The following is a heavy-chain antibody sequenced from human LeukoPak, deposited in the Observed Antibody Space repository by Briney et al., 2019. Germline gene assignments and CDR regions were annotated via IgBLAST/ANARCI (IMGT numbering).Heavy chain of an antibody. CDR2: INPNSGGT. CDR1: GYTFTGYY. J-gene: IGHJ4*02. CDR3: ASGCRPSSCYRPLEY. Sequence: GALVRASCKPSGYTFTGYYIHWVRQAPGPRPEWRGWINPNSGGTNYAQKVQGRVTMSRDTSISTAYMELSRLRSDDTAVYYCASGCRPSSCYRPLEYWGKGTLVTVSS. D-gene: IGHD2-15*01. V-gene: IGHV1-2*02.